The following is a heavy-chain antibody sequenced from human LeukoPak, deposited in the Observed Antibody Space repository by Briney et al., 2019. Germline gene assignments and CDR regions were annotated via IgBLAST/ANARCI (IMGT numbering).Heavy chain of an antibody. CDR2: IYTSGST. Sequence: SQTLSLTCTVSGGSISSGSYYWSWIRQPAGKGPEWIGRIYTSGSTNYNPSLKSRVTISVDTSKNQFSLKLSSVTAADTAVYYCARCEILTGPKGYYYYMDVWGKGTTVTVSS. D-gene: IGHD3-9*01. CDR1: GGSISSGSYY. V-gene: IGHV4-61*02. J-gene: IGHJ6*03. CDR3: ARCEILTGPKGYYYYMDV.